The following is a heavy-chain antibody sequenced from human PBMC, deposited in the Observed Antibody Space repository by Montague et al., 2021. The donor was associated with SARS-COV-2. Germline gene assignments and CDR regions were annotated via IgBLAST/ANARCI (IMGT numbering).Heavy chain of an antibody. V-gene: IGHV3-30*01. D-gene: IGHD3-16*02. Sequence: VSNKYYADSXXGRFTISRDNSKNTLYLQMNSLRAEDTAVYYCARDNYDYVWGSYRYIYWGQGTMGTV. CDR2: VSNK. CDR3: ARDNYDYVWGSYRYIY. J-gene: IGHJ4*02.